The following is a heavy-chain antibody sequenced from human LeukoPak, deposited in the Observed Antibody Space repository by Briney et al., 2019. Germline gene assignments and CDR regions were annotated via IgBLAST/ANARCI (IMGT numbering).Heavy chain of an antibody. CDR2: ISGSAAVT. V-gene: IGHV3-23*01. J-gene: IGHJ6*02. CDR1: GLTFSHNV. D-gene: IGHD3-22*01. Sequence: GGSLRLSCAASGLTFSHNVVSWVRQTPGKGLEWVSAISGSAAVTYYADSVKCRFTISRDNAKNNLYLQMNSLRAEDTAVYYCARPFYYDSNGGEGMDVWGQGTTVTVSS. CDR3: ARPFYYDSNGGEGMDV.